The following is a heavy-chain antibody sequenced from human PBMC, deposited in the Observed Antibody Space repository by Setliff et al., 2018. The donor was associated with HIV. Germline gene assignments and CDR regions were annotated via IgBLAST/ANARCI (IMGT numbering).Heavy chain of an antibody. Sequence: SETLSLTCTVSGYSISRDYYWGWIRQPPGKRLEWIGTISHSGSTYYNPSLRSRVTISVDTAKNQFSLKLSSVTAADTAVYYCARVVPLGGNDFWGQGTLVTVSS. CDR2: ISHSGST. CDR3: ARVVPLGGNDF. J-gene: IGHJ4*02. CDR1: GYSISRDYY. V-gene: IGHV4-38-2*02. D-gene: IGHD1-26*01.